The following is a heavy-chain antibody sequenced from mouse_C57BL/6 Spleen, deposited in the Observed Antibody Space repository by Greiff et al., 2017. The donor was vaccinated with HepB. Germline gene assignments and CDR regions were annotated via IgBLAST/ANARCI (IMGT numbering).Heavy chain of an antibody. J-gene: IGHJ2*01. Sequence: QVQLQQSGAELARPGASVKLSCKASGYTFTSYGISWVKQRTGQGLEWIGEIYPRSGNTYYNEKFKGKATLTADKSSSTAYMELRSLTSEDSAVYFWARSGGNYYGSRAFDYWGQGTTLTVSS. CDR2: IYPRSGNT. CDR1: GYTFTSYG. D-gene: IGHD1-1*01. CDR3: ARSGGNYYGSRAFDY. V-gene: IGHV1-81*01.